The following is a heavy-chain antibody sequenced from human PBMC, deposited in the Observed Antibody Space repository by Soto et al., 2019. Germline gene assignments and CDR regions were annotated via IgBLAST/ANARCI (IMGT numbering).Heavy chain of an antibody. V-gene: IGHV1-3*01. J-gene: IGHJ6*02. Sequence: GASVKVSCKASGYTFTSYAMHWVRQAPGQRLEWMGWINAGNGNTKYSQKFQGRVTITRDTSASTAYMELSSLRSEDTAVYYCARDGGSYDFWSGYRPSRASYYYYGMDVWGQWTTVTVS. D-gene: IGHD3-3*01. CDR1: GYTFTSYA. CDR2: INAGNGNT. CDR3: ARDGGSYDFWSGYRPSRASYYYYGMDV.